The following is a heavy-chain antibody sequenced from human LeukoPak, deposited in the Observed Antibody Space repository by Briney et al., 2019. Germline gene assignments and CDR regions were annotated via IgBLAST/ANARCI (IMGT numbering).Heavy chain of an antibody. CDR2: LYYSGGS. CDR3: GRGGGPGGDYGSIDS. V-gene: IGHV4-4*07. J-gene: IGHJ4*02. Sequence: PLRTLSPTRALSLVAPTRVYRSSGLEPAGKQPEWRGRLYYSGGSYYNPSLQSRVTMSADASKNQLSLMLTTVVAAATSVEYCGRGGGPGGDYGSIDSWGQGTLVTVSS. D-gene: IGHD4-17*01. CDR1: VAPTRVY.